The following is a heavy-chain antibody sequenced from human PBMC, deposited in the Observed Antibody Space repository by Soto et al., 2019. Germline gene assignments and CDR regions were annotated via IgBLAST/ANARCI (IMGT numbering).Heavy chain of an antibody. CDR3: ASPRRIAALNYYYYGMDV. Sequence: QVQLVQSGAEVKKPGSSVKVSCKASGGTFSSYAISWVRQAPGQGLEWMGGIIPIFGTANYAQKFQGRVTITADESTSTAYMELSSLRSEDTAVYYCASPRRIAALNYYYYGMDVWGQGTTVTVSS. V-gene: IGHV1-69*01. J-gene: IGHJ6*02. CDR1: GGTFSSYA. CDR2: IIPIFGTA. D-gene: IGHD6-13*01.